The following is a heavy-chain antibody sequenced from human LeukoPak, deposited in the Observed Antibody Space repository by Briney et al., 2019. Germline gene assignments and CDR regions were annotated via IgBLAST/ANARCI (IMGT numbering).Heavy chain of an antibody. Sequence: ASETLSLTCAVYGGSFSGYYWSWIRQPPGKGLEWIGEINHSGSTNYNPSLKSRVTISVDTSKNQFSLKLSSVTAADTAVYYCARGFSCSGTSCQRDDAFDIWGQGTMVTVSS. D-gene: IGHD2-2*01. CDR1: GGSFSGYY. J-gene: IGHJ3*02. CDR2: INHSGST. V-gene: IGHV4-34*01. CDR3: ARGFSCSGTSCQRDDAFDI.